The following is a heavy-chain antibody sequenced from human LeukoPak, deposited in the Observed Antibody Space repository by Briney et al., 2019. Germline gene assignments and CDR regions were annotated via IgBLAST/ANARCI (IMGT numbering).Heavy chain of an antibody. V-gene: IGHV3-30-3*01. CDR1: GFTFSSYA. D-gene: IGHD4-23*01. CDR3: ARSYGGNFMDY. Sequence: GGPLRLSCAASGFTFSSYAMHWVRQAPGKGLEWVAVISYDGSNKYYADSVKGRFTISRDNSKNTLYLQMNSLRAEDTAVYYCARSYGGNFMDYWGQGTLVTVSS. J-gene: IGHJ4*02. CDR2: ISYDGSNK.